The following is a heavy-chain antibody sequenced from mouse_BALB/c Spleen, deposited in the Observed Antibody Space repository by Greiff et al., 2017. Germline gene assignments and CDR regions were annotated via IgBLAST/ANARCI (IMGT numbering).Heavy chain of an antibody. D-gene: IGHD1-1*01. Sequence: EVQVVESGGGLVKPGGSLKLSCAASGFTFSDYYMYWVRQTPEKRLEWVATISDGGSYTYYPDSVKGRFTISRDNAKNNLYLQMSSLKSEDTAMYYCAREYYGSKAWLAYWGQGTLVTVSA. J-gene: IGHJ3*01. CDR2: ISDGGSYT. V-gene: IGHV5-4*02. CDR3: AREYYGSKAWLAY. CDR1: GFTFSDYY.